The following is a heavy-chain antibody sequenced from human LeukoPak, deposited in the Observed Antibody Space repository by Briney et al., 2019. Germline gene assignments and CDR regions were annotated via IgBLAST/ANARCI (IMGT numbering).Heavy chain of an antibody. Sequence: GASVTVSCKASGYTFTSYDINWVRQATGQGLEWMGWMNPNSGNTGYAQKFQGRVTMTRNTSISTAYMELSSLRSEDTAVYYCARGTSYVYYYYYMDVWGKGTTVTISS. J-gene: IGHJ6*03. V-gene: IGHV1-8*01. CDR1: GYTFTSYD. CDR3: ARGTSYVYYYYYMDV. D-gene: IGHD5-18*01. CDR2: MNPNSGNT.